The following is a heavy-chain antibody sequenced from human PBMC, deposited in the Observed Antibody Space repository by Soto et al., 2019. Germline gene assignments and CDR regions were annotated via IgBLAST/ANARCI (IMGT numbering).Heavy chain of an antibody. CDR3: ARDPTIFGVPQGAFDI. Sequence: SQTLSLTCAISGDSVSSNSAAWNWIRQSPSRGLEWLGRTYYRSKWYNDYAVSVKSRITINPDTSKNQFSLQLNSVTPEDTAVYYCARDPTIFGVPQGAFDIWGQGTMVTVS. J-gene: IGHJ3*02. V-gene: IGHV6-1*01. D-gene: IGHD3-3*01. CDR2: TYYRSKWYN. CDR1: GDSVSSNSAA.